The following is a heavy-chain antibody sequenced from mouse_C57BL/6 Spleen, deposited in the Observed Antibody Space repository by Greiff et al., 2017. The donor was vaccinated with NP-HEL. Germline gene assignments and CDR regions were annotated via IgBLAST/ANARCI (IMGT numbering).Heavy chain of an antibody. J-gene: IGHJ3*01. D-gene: IGHD2-4*01. CDR1: GYTFTDYY. CDR2: IYPGSGNP. Sequence: VKLQESGAELVRPGASVKLSCKASGYTFTDYYIHWVKQRPGQGLEWIARIYPGSGNPYYNEKFKGKAKLTAEQSSSTTYMQLSSLTSEGSAVYFCARGHDYGECWFAYWGQGTLVTVSA. V-gene: IGHV1-76*01. CDR3: ARGHDYGECWFAY.